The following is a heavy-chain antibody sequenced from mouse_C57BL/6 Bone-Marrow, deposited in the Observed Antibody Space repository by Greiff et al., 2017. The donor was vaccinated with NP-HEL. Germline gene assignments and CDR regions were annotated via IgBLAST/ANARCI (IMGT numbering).Heavy chain of an antibody. CDR1: GYTFTSYW. CDR3: ATEDYVLYAMDY. Sequence: VQLQESGAELVKPGASVKLSCKASGYTFTSYWMHWVKQRPGRGLEWIGRIDPNSGGTKYNEKFKSKATLTVDKPSSTAYIHLSRLTSEDSAVDDGATEDYVLYAMDYWGQGTSVTVSS. CDR2: IDPNSGGT. J-gene: IGHJ4*01. D-gene: IGHD2-4*01. V-gene: IGHV1-72*01.